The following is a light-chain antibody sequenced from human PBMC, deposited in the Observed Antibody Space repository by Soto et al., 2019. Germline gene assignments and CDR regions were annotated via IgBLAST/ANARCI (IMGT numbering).Light chain of an antibody. CDR3: QQYGTSPWT. Sequence: EIVLTQSPGTLSLSPGERATLSCRASQSVTSNYFAWYQQKPGQAPRLLIYGAFRRPTGIPEMFSGSGYGTDFTLTISRLEPEDFAVYHCQQYGTSPWTFGQGTKVEVK. V-gene: IGKV3-20*01. CDR2: GAF. CDR1: QSVTSNY. J-gene: IGKJ1*01.